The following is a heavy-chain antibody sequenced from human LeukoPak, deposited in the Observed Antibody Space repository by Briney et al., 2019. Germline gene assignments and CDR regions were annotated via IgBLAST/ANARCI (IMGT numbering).Heavy chain of an antibody. J-gene: IGHJ6*03. V-gene: IGHV3-33*01. D-gene: IGHD6-13*01. CDR3: ARDGAAAAPEIYNYYYLDV. CDR2: MWYDGSNK. CDR1: GFSFSSYD. Sequence: GGSLRLSCAASGFSFSSYDMHWFRQAPGKGLEWVAEMWYDGSNKYYADSVKGRFIISRDNSKNTLYLQINSLSAEDTAVYYCARDGAAAAPEIYNYYYLDVWGKGTTVAVSS.